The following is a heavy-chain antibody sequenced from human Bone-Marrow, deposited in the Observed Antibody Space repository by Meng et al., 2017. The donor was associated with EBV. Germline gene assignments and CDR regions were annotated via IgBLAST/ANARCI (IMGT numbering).Heavy chain of an antibody. D-gene: IGHD3-10*01. CDR3: ASESGRGYTPDY. CDR1: GGTFNSDA. CDR2: LIPMFGAP. Sequence: VQLVQSGAGVKMPGSSVKVSCKTSGGTFNSDAVSWVRHAPGQGLEWMGGLIPMFGAPNYAQKFQDRVTITADESTSTHYMELSSLRSEDTAVYYCASESGRGYTPDYWGQGTLVTVSS. V-gene: IGHV1-69*01. J-gene: IGHJ4*02.